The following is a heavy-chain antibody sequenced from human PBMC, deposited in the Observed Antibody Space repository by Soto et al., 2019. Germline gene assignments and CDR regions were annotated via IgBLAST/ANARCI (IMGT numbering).Heavy chain of an antibody. Sequence: GGSLRLSCAASGFTFSSYGMHWVRQAPGKGLEWVAVIWYDGSNKYYADSVKGRFTISRDNSKNTLYLQMNSLRAEDTAVYYCARDGAYDFWSGYYGYYYYYMDVWGKGTTVTVSS. V-gene: IGHV3-33*01. CDR2: IWYDGSNK. CDR1: GFTFSSYG. J-gene: IGHJ6*03. D-gene: IGHD3-3*01. CDR3: ARDGAYDFWSGYYGYYYYYMDV.